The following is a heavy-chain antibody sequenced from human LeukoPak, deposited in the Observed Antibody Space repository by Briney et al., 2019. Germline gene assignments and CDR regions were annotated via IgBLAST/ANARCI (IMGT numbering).Heavy chain of an antibody. CDR1: NGSISSSRYY. Sequence: SETLSLTCAVSNGSISSSRYYWAWIRQPPGKGLEWIGSIYYSGSTHYNPSQKSRVTISVDTSKNQFFLRLSSGTAADTAVYYCARNCSRTSCSGTFDIWGRGTMVTVSS. J-gene: IGHJ3*02. V-gene: IGHV4-39*01. D-gene: IGHD2-2*01. CDR3: ARNCSRTSCSGTFDI. CDR2: IYYSGST.